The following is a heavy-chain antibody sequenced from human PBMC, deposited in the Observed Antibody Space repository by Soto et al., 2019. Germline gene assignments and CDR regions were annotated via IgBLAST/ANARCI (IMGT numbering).Heavy chain of an antibody. D-gene: IGHD6-6*01. V-gene: IGHV3-30-3*01. CDR3: ARDQGWQLDYYFDY. CDR2: ISYDGSKK. J-gene: IGHJ4*02. CDR1: GFTFSSYA. Sequence: QVQLVESGGGVVQPGRSLRLSCAASGFTFSSYAMHWVRQAPGKGLEWVAVISYDGSKKYYADSVKGRFTISRDNSKNTLYLQMNSLRAEDTAVYYCARDQGWQLDYYFDYWGQGTLVTVSS.